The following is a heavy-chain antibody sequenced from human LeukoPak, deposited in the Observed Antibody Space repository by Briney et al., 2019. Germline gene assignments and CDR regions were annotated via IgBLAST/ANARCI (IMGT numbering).Heavy chain of an antibody. J-gene: IGHJ5*02. CDR3: ARGVSGEP. CDR1: GFSISSSA. V-gene: IGHV3-7*01. CDR2: INQDGSGK. Sequence: QTGGSLRLSCAASGFSISSSAMNWVRQAPGKGLEWVANINQDGSGKYFVDSVKGRFTISRDNAKNSLYLQMNSLRAEDTAVYYCARGVSGEPWGQGTLVTVSS. D-gene: IGHD1-14*01.